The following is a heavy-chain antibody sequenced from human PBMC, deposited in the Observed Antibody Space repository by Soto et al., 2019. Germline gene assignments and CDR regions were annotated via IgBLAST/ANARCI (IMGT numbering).Heavy chain of an antibody. D-gene: IGHD3-10*01. CDR3: ARDQKHRITMVMDV. V-gene: IGHV3-48*01. CDR1: GFTFSSYS. Sequence: GGSLRLSCAASGFTFSSYSMNWVRQAPGKGLEWVSYISSSSSTICYADSVKGRFTISRDNAKNSLYLQMNSLRAEDTAVYYCARDQKHRITMVMDVWGQGTTVTVSS. J-gene: IGHJ6*02. CDR2: ISSSSSTI.